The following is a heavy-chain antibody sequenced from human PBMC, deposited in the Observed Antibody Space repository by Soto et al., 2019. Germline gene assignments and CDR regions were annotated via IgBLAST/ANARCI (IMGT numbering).Heavy chain of an antibody. CDR1: GYTLTELS. CDR2: FDPEDGET. CDR3: ATREPVDTAMVYDY. Sequence: ASVKVSCKVSGYTLTELSMHWVRQAPGKGLEWMGGFDPEDGETIYAQKFQGRVTMTEDTSTDTAYMELSSLRSEDTAVYYCATREPVDTAMVYDYWGQGTLVTVSS. J-gene: IGHJ4*02. D-gene: IGHD5-18*01. V-gene: IGHV1-24*01.